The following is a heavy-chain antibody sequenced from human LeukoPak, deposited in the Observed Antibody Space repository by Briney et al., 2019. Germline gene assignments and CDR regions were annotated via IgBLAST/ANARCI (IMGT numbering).Heavy chain of an antibody. J-gene: IGHJ4*02. Sequence: PGGSPRLSCAASGFTFSSYWMSWVRQAPGKGLEWVANIKQDGSEKYYVDSVKGRFTISRDNAKNSLYLQMNSLRAEDTAVYYCARDGRIAAAGTPEDYWGQGTLVTVSS. D-gene: IGHD6-13*01. CDR3: ARDGRIAAAGTPEDY. V-gene: IGHV3-7*05. CDR1: GFTFSSYW. CDR2: IKQDGSEK.